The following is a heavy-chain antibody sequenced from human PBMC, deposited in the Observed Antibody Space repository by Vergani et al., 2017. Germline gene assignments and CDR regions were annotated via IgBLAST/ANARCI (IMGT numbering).Heavy chain of an antibody. CDR3: ASQRYDFWSGAFFDY. CDR1: GGSISSSSYY. V-gene: IGHV4-39*07. D-gene: IGHD3-3*01. CDR2: INHSGST. Sequence: QLQLQESGPGLVKPSETLSLTCTVSGGSISSSSYYWGWIRQPPGKGLEWIGEINHSGSTNYNPSLKSRVTISVDTSKNQFSLKLSSVTAADTAVYYCASQRYDFWSGAFFDYWGQGTLVTVSS. J-gene: IGHJ4*02.